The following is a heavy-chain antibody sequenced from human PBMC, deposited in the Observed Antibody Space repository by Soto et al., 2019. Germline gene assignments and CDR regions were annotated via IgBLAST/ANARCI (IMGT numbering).Heavy chain of an antibody. CDR3: ARVNYPKYYDFWSGYYGYYYYGMDV. D-gene: IGHD3-3*01. V-gene: IGHV1-8*01. CDR2: MNPNSGNT. J-gene: IGHJ6*02. CDR1: GYTFTSYD. Sequence: ASVKVSCKASGYTFTSYDINWVRQATGQGLEWMGWMNPNSGNTGYAQKFQGRVTMTRNTSIRTAYMELSSLRSEDTAVYYCARVNYPKYYDFWSGYYGYYYYGMDVWGQGTTVTVSS.